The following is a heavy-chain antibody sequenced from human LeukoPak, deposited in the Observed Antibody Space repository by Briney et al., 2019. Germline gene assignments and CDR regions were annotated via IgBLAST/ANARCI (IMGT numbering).Heavy chain of an antibody. D-gene: IGHD2-2*01. CDR1: GYTFSNYG. J-gene: IGHJ6*02. Sequence: ASVTVSCKASGYTFSNYGISWVRQAPGQGLEWMGWISAYNGNRNHAQKLQGRVTMITDTSTSIAYMELRSLRSDDTAVYYCARDSNIVVVPAATYYYYYGMDVWGQGTTVTVSS. CDR3: ARDSNIVVVPAATYYYYYGMDV. V-gene: IGHV1-18*01. CDR2: ISAYNGNR.